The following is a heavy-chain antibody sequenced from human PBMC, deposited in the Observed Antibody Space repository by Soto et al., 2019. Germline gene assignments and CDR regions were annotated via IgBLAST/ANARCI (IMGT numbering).Heavy chain of an antibody. CDR3: AKVEVAGTGYFQH. D-gene: IGHD6-19*01. CDR1: GFTFSSYW. Sequence: GGSLRLSCAASGFTFSSYWMHWVRQVPGKGLVWVSRINSDGSSTNYADSVEGRFTISRDNARNTLFLQMHSLRVEDTAVYYCAKVEVAGTGYFQHWGQGTLVTVSS. J-gene: IGHJ1*01. V-gene: IGHV3-74*01. CDR2: INSDGSST.